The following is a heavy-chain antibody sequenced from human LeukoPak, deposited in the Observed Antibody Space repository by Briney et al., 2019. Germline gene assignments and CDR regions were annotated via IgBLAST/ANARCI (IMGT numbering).Heavy chain of an antibody. D-gene: IGHD3-10*01. CDR2: IWYDGSNK. J-gene: IGHJ4*02. V-gene: IGHV3-33*01. Sequence: GRSLRLSCAASGFTFSSYGMHWVRQAPGKGLEWVAVIWYDGSNKYYADSVKGRFTISRGNSKNTLYLQMNSLRAEDTAVYYCAREALGWFGELAYFDYWGQGTLVTVSS. CDR1: GFTFSSYG. CDR3: AREALGWFGELAYFDY.